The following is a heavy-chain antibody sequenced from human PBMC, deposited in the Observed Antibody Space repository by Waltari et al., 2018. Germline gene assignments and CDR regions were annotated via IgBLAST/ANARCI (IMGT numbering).Heavy chain of an antibody. V-gene: IGHV3-21*06. D-gene: IGHD4-17*01. CDR2: ISSGGTYI. CDR1: KVTFTPYT. Sequence: EVHLVESGGGLVKPGESLRLSCAASKVTFTPYTMNWVRQAPGRGLEWVSSISSGGTYIYYADSMKGRFTNSRDDAKNSLFLQMNSLRAEDTAVYYCGSPFEEYSDYSWGQGTLVTVSS. J-gene: IGHJ4*02. CDR3: GSPFEEYSDYS.